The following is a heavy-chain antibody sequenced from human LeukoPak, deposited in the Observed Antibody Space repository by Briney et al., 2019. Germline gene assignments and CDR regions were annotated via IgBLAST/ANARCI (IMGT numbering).Heavy chain of an antibody. CDR1: GGSISSSSYY. V-gene: IGHV4-39*01. D-gene: IGHD6-13*01. Sequence: PSETLSLTCTVSGGSISSSSYYWGWIRQPPGKGLEWIGSIYYSGSTYYNPSLKSRVTISVDTSKNQFSLKLSSVTAADTAVYYCASVSWSGSIPLDDWGQGTLVTVSS. CDR2: IYYSGST. J-gene: IGHJ4*02. CDR3: ASVSWSGSIPLDD.